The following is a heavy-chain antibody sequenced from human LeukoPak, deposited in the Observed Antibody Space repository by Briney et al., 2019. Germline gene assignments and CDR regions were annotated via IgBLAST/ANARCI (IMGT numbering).Heavy chain of an antibody. D-gene: IGHD6-19*01. CDR1: GFTFSSYG. CDR3: AKDFTGIAVAENN. V-gene: IGHV3-30*02. CDR2: IRYDGSNK. J-gene: IGHJ4*02. Sequence: GGSLTLSCAASGFTFSSYGMHWVRQAPGKGLEWVAFIRYDGSNKYYADSVKGRFTISRDNSKNTLYLQMNSLRAEDTAVYYCAKDFTGIAVAENNWGQGTLVTVSS.